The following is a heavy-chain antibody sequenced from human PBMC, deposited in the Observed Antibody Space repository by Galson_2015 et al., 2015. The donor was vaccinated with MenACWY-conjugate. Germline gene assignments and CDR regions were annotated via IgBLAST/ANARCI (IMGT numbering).Heavy chain of an antibody. Sequence: SVKVSCKASGYTFSRSTSAVQWVRPARGQRLEWIGWIVVGSDVTSYADKFQDRVTITRDMSTNTVYMELSSLRSEDTAVYFCAAESPLDLAVDFDYWGQGTLVTVSS. D-gene: IGHD1-1*01. CDR1: GYTFSRSTSA. CDR2: IVVGSDVT. J-gene: IGHJ4*02. CDR3: AAESPLDLAVDFDY. V-gene: IGHV1-58*01.